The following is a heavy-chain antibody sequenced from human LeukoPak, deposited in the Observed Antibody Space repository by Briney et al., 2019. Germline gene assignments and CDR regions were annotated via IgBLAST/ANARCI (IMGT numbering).Heavy chain of an antibody. CDR1: GDSINIGDYY. CDR2: IYYSGST. D-gene: IGHD3-3*01. Sequence: PSETLSLTCTVSGDSINIGDYYWSWIRQPPGKGLEWIGYIYYSGSTHYNPALKSRVTISVDTSKNQFSLNLSSVTAADTAVYYCAGRLRFLEWPLILDYWGQGTLVTVSS. J-gene: IGHJ4*02. V-gene: IGHV4-30-4*08. CDR3: AGRLRFLEWPLILDY.